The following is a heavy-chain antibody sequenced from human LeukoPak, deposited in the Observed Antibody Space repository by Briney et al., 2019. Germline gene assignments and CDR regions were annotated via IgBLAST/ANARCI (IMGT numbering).Heavy chain of an antibody. D-gene: IGHD3-22*01. V-gene: IGHV3-23*01. CDR1: GFTFSSYA. Sequence: GGSLRLSCAASGFTFSSYAMSWVRQAPGKGLEWVSAISSSGGSPYYADSVKGRFTISRDNSKNTLYLQMNSLRAEDRAVYYCAKTSTQWLWSGYFDYWGQGTLVTVSS. J-gene: IGHJ4*02. CDR2: ISSSGGSP. CDR3: AKTSTQWLWSGYFDY.